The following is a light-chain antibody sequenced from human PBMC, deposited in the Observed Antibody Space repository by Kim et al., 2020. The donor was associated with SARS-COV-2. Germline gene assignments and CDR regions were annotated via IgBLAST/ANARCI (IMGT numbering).Light chain of an antibody. CDR2: AAS. CDR1: LTMNDY. J-gene: IGKJ5*01. V-gene: IGKV1-39*01. CDR3: QQRYSAPG. Sequence: DSQLTQSPSSLSASVGDRVTITCRTSLTMNDYLNWYQQIPGRAPKLLIYAASTLHDGVPSRFSGSRSGAEYTLTISTLQPEDFATYYCQQRYSAPGFGQGARLEIK.